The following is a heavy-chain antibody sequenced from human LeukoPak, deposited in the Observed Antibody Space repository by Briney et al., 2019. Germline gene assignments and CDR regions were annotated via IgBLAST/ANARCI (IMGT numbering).Heavy chain of an antibody. V-gene: IGHV3-74*01. CDR2: IYTDGSST. D-gene: IGHD1-14*01. CDR1: GFAFSNYW. CDR3: ARGASNRFDY. Sequence: GGSLRLSCAASGFAFSNYWMHWVRQAPGKGLVWVSRIYTDGSSTNYADSVKGRFTISRDNAKNTLFLQMNSMRAEDTAVYYCARGASNRFDYWGQGTLVTVSS. J-gene: IGHJ4*02.